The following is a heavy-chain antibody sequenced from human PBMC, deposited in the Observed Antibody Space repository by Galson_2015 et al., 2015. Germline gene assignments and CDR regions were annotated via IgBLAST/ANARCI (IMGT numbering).Heavy chain of an antibody. V-gene: IGHV3-30*18. CDR3: AKDLTRYCSGGSCDNFDY. CDR1: GFTFSNYG. Sequence: SLRLSCAASGFTFSNYGMHWVRQAPGQGLEWVAVLSYDGSNKYYADSVKGRFTISRDNSKNTLYLQMNSLRPEDTAVYYCAKDLTRYCSGGSCDNFDYWGQGTLVTVSS. CDR2: LSYDGSNK. D-gene: IGHD2-15*01. J-gene: IGHJ4*02.